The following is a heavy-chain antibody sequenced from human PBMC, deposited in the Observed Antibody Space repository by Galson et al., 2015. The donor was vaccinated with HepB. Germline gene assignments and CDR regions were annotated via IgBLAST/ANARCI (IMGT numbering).Heavy chain of an antibody. J-gene: IGHJ6*02. CDR3: ATAMDKYYYYGMDV. CDR2: FDPEDGET. CDR1: GYTLTELS. V-gene: IGHV1-24*01. D-gene: IGHD3-10*01. Sequence: SVKVSCKVSGYTLTELSMHWVRQAPGKGLEWMGGFDPEDGETIYAQKFQGRVTMTEDTSTDTAYMELSSLRSEDTAVYYCATAMDKYYYYGMDVWGQGTTVTVSS.